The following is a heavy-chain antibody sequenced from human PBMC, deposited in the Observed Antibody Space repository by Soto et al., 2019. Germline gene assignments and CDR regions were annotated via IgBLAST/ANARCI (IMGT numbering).Heavy chain of an antibody. CDR3: ARCGRESSGWYFDS. CDR1: GYSFTNDW. CDR2: IHPGDSDT. Sequence: PGESLKISCKGSGYSFTNDWIAWVRQMPGKGLEWMGIIHPGDSDTRYSPSFQGQVTISGDKSIATAYLQWSSLKASDIAMYYCARCGRESSGWYFDSCGQGTLVTVSS. D-gene: IGHD6-25*01. V-gene: IGHV5-51*01. J-gene: IGHJ4*02.